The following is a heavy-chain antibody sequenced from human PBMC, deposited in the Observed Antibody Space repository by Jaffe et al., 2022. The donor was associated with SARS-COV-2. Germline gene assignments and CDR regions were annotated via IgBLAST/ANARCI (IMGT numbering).Heavy chain of an antibody. J-gene: IGHJ4*02. CDR1: GFTFSSYA. D-gene: IGHD3-22*01. Sequence: QVQLVESGGGVVQPGRSLRLSCAASGFTFSSYAMHWVRQAPGKGLEWVALISYDGSNKYYADSVKGRFTISRDNSKNTLYLQMNSLRVEDTAVYSCARDTYHYTSGYWGWNDYWGQGTLVTVSS. CDR2: ISYDGSNK. CDR3: ARDTYHYTSGYWGWNDY. V-gene: IGHV3-30*04.